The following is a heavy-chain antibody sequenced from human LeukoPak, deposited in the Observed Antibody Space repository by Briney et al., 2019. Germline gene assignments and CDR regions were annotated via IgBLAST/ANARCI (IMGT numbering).Heavy chain of an antibody. J-gene: IGHJ4*02. CDR3: ARRIDEYSSSIYFDS. CDR1: GYRFSHFW. D-gene: IGHD6-6*01. Sequence: GESLKISCKGSGYRFSHFWVGWVRQMPGKSLEWMGIIYPDDSDTRYSPSLQGQVTISADKSISTAYLQWSSLQASDTAMYYCARRIDEYSSSIYFDSWGQGTLVTVSS. V-gene: IGHV5-51*01. CDR2: IYPDDSDT.